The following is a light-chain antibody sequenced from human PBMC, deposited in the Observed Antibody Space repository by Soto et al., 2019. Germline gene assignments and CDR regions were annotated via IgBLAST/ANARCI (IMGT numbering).Light chain of an antibody. CDR3: QQRSNSWT. Sequence: EIVLTQSPGTLSLSPGESATLYCRASQSVSSYFLAWYQQKPGQAPRLLMFGASARATGTPDRFSGSGSGTDFTLTISRLEPEDFAVYYCQQRSNSWTFGQGTKVDIK. CDR1: QSVSSYF. V-gene: IGKV3D-20*02. J-gene: IGKJ1*01. CDR2: GAS.